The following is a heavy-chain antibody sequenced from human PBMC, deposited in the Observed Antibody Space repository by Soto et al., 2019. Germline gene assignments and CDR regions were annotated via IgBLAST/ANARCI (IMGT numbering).Heavy chain of an antibody. CDR2: IVPSLDTT. Sequence: QVHLVQSGTEVKKPGSSVKVSCKASGGTFSSSGFSWVRQAPGQGLEWMGMIVPSLDTTNYAQKFQARVTITADEVTITAYMELRSLRSEDTAVYYCARWPQPRYTADPYAVDVWGQGTRVLVS. CDR1: GGTFSSSG. CDR3: ARWPQPRYTADPYAVDV. J-gene: IGHJ6*02. V-gene: IGHV1-69*11. D-gene: IGHD3-16*02.